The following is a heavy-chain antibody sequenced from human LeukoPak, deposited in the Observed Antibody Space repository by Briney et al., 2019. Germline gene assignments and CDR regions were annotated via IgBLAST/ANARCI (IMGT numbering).Heavy chain of an antibody. CDR3: ARGRYCSSTSCYNWFDP. Sequence: SETLSLTCAVYGGSFRGYYWSWIRQPPGKGLEWIGEINHSGSTNYNPSLKSRVTMSVDTSKNQFSLKLSSVTAADTAVYYCARGRYCSSTSCYNWFDPWGQGTLVTVSS. CDR1: GGSFRGYY. V-gene: IGHV4-34*01. J-gene: IGHJ5*02. D-gene: IGHD2-2*01. CDR2: INHSGST.